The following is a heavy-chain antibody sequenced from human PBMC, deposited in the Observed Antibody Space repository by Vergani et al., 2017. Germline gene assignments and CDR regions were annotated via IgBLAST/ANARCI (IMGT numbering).Heavy chain of an antibody. Sequence: QVQLQESGPGLVKPSQTLSLTCTVSGGSISSGGYYWSWIRQHPGKGLEWIGYIYYSGSTYYNPSLKSRVTISVDTSKNKFSLKLSSVTAADTAVYYCARVAGGSNYYDSSGYYSLVPRNFDYWGQGTLVTVSS. D-gene: IGHD3-22*01. V-gene: IGHV4-31*03. J-gene: IGHJ4*02. CDR1: GGSISSGGYY. CDR2: IYYSGST. CDR3: ARVAGGSNYYDSSGYYSLVPRNFDY.